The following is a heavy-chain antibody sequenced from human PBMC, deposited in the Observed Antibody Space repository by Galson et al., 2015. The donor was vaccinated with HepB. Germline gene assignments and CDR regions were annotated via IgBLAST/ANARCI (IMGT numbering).Heavy chain of an antibody. CDR1: GGTFSSYA. J-gene: IGHJ5*02. CDR2: IIPIFGTA. V-gene: IGHV1-69*13. Sequence: SVKVSCKASGGTFSSYAISWVRQAPGQGLEWMGGIIPIFGTANYAQKFQGRVTITADESTSTAYMELSSLRSEDTAVYYCARITYYYDSSGYLGPPDRTGFDPWGQGTLVTVSS. D-gene: IGHD3-22*01. CDR3: ARITYYYDSSGYLGPPDRTGFDP.